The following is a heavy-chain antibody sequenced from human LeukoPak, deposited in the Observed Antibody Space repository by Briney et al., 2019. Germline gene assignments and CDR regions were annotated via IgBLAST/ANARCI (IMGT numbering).Heavy chain of an antibody. CDR2: IYYSGST. CDR3: ARLEVAAAEGFDP. Sequence: SETLSLTCTDSGGSISSSSYYWGWIRQPPGKGLEWIGSIYYSGSTYYNPSLKSRVTISVDTSKNQFSLKLSSVTAADTAVYYCARLEVAAAEGFDPWGQGTLVTVSS. CDR1: GGSISSSSYY. V-gene: IGHV4-39*01. D-gene: IGHD6-13*01. J-gene: IGHJ5*02.